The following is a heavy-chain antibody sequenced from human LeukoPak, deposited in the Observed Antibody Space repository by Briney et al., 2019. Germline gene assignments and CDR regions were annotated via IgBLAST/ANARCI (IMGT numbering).Heavy chain of an antibody. V-gene: IGHV3-21*05. Sequence: GGSLRLSCAASGFTFSSYGMHWVRQAPGKGLEWVSYISNSGSSIYYADSVKGRFTTFRDNAKSSLYLQMNSLRAEDTAVYYCGRGHWGLDYWGQGALVTVSS. CDR2: ISNSGSSI. J-gene: IGHJ4*02. CDR3: GRGHWGLDY. CDR1: GFTFSSYG. D-gene: IGHD7-27*01.